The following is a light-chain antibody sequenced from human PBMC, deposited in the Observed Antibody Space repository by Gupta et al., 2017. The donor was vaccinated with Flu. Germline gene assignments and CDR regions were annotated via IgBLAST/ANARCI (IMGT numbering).Light chain of an antibody. Sequence: SCSGSSSNIGSNTVNWYQQLPGTAPKLLIYSNSQRPSGVPDRFSGSKSGTSASLAISGLQSEDEADYYCAAWDDSLNGYWVFGGGTKLTVL. CDR1: SSNIGSNT. J-gene: IGLJ3*02. V-gene: IGLV1-44*01. CDR2: SNS. CDR3: AAWDDSLNGYWV.